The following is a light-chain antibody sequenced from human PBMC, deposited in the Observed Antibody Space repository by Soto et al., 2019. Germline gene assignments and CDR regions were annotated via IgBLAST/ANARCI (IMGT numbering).Light chain of an antibody. CDR3: LQYNDWPYT. CDR2: AKS. CDR1: QNVGIN. Sequence: EIVVTQSPATLSVSPGDRATLSCTASQNVGINLAWYQQKPGQAPRLLIYAKSTRATGIPARFSGIGSGTEFTLAISSLQSEDFALYYCLQYNDWPYTFSQGTKLEIK. J-gene: IGKJ2*01. V-gene: IGKV3-15*01.